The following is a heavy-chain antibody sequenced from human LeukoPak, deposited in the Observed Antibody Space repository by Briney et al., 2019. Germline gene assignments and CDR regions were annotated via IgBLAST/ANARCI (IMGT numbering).Heavy chain of an antibody. D-gene: IGHD3-22*01. V-gene: IGHV3-11*04. Sequence: GGSLRLSCAASGFTFSDYYMSWIRQAPGKGLEGVSYISSSGSTIYYADSVKGRFTISRDNAKNSLYLQMNSLRAEDTAVYYCARSADSSGYNAFDIWGQGTMVTVSS. J-gene: IGHJ3*02. CDR3: ARSADSSGYNAFDI. CDR2: ISSSGSTI. CDR1: GFTFSDYY.